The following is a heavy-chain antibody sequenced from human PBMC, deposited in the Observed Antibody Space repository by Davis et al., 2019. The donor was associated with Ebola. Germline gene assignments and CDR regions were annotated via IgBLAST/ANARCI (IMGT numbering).Heavy chain of an antibody. J-gene: IGHJ6*03. CDR2: IYYSGST. Sequence: LRLSCTVSGGSISSGGYYWSWIRQHPGKGLEWIGYIYYSGSTYYNPSLKSRVTISVDTSKNQFSLKLSSVTAADTAVYYCASLPYYYYYMDVWGKGTTVTVSS. CDR3: ASLPYYYYYMDV. CDR1: GGSISSGGYY. V-gene: IGHV4-31*03.